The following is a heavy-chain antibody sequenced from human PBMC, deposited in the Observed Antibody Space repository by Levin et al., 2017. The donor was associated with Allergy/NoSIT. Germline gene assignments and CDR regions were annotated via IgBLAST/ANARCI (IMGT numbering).Heavy chain of an antibody. CDR1: GGSISSGGYY. J-gene: IGHJ3*02. CDR3: ASSGVPRNEDAFDI. V-gene: IGHV4-31*03. D-gene: IGHD1-1*01. Sequence: KSSETLSLTCTVSGGSISSGGYYWSWIRQHPGKGLEWIGYIYYSGSTYYNPSLKSRVTISVDTSKNQFSLKLSSVTAADTAVYYCASSGVPRNEDAFDIWGQGTMVTVSS. CDR2: IYYSGST.